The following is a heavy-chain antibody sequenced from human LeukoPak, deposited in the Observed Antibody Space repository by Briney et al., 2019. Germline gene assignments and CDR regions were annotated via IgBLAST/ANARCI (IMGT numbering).Heavy chain of an antibody. Sequence: GGSLRLSCAASGFNFMTYGMHWVRQAPGKGLEWVAFISYDGGKRFFGEPVKGRFTIARDNSENTVSLQMNTLKTEDTAVYYCAKLFYYYYYMDVWGKGTTVTVSS. CDR2: ISYDGGKR. J-gene: IGHJ6*03. CDR3: AKLFYYYYYMDV. CDR1: GFNFMTYG. V-gene: IGHV3-30*18.